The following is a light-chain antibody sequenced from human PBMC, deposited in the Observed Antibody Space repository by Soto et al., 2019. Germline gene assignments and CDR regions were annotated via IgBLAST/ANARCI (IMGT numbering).Light chain of an antibody. V-gene: IGKV1-5*03. CDR2: KAS. CDR3: QHYDSYPWT. Sequence: DIQMTQSPSTLSASVGDIVTITCRASERISSWLAWYQQKPGKAPKLLIYKASSLQSGVPSRFSGSGSGTEFTLTISSLQPDDFATYYCQHYDSYPWTFGQGTEVEIK. J-gene: IGKJ1*01. CDR1: ERISSW.